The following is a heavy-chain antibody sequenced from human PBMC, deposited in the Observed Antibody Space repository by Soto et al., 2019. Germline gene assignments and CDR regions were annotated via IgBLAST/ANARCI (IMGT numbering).Heavy chain of an antibody. J-gene: IGHJ6*02. CDR2: IKQNGSEK. D-gene: IGHD3-9*01. Sequence: GGSLRLSCAASGFTFSSAWMSWVRQAPGKGLEWVANIKQNGSEKYYVDSVKGRFNISRDNAKNSLYLQMNSLRDEDTAVYYCARDRYYDILTGYYYSYDMDVWGQGTTVTVSS. CDR1: GFTFSSAW. V-gene: IGHV3-7*03. CDR3: ARDRYYDILTGYYYSYDMDV.